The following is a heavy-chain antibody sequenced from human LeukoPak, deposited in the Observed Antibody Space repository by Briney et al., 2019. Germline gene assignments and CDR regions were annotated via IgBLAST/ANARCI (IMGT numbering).Heavy chain of an antibody. D-gene: IGHD6-13*01. V-gene: IGHV3-7*01. Sequence: SGGSLRLSCAGSGFTFSSYWMTWVRQAPGKGLEWVANINQDGSEKYCVDSVKGRFSISRDNTKNSVYQQMNSLRAEDTAVYFCASAIAAADAYWGQGTLVTVSS. CDR1: GFTFSSYW. CDR3: ASAIAAADAY. J-gene: IGHJ4*02. CDR2: INQDGSEK.